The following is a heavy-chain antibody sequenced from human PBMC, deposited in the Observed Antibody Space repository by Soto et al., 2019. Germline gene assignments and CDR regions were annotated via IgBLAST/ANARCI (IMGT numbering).Heavy chain of an antibody. D-gene: IGHD3-3*01. CDR1: GFSLSTIGMC. V-gene: IGHV2-70*01. CDR3: DRILTSLILRCLEWLLSTTPSGYYYGMDV. Sequence: SGPTLVNPTQTLTLTCTFSGFSLSTIGMCVSWIRQPPGKALEWLALIDWDDDKYYSTSLKTRLTISKDTSKNQVVLTMTNMDPVDTATYYCDRILTSLILRCLEWLLSTTPSGYYYGMDVRGEGTMVTVSS. CDR2: IDWDDDK. J-gene: IGHJ6*04.